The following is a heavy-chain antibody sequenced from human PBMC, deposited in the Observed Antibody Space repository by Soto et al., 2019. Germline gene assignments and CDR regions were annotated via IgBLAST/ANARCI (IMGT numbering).Heavy chain of an antibody. CDR2: IIPIFGTA. J-gene: IGHJ5*02. CDR3: AREAPGRWDHRLNWFDP. Sequence: QVQLVQSGAEVKKPGSSVKVSCKASGGTFSSYAISWMRQAPGQGLEWMGGIIPIFGTANYAQKFQGRVTITADESTSTAYMELSSLRSEDTAVYYCAREAPGRWDHRLNWFDPWGQGTLVTVSS. D-gene: IGHD1-26*01. V-gene: IGHV1-69*01. CDR1: GGTFSSYA.